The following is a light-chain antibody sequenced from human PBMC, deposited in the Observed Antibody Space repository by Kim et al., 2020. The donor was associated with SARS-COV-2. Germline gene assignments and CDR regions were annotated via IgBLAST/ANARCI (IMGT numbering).Light chain of an antibody. CDR1: QSVSSDY. J-gene: IGKJ3*01. CDR2: GAS. V-gene: IGKV3-20*01. CDR3: QQFGSSPLT. Sequence: SPGERATLSYRASQSVSSDYLAWYQQKPGQAPRLLIYGASSRATGIPGRFSGSGSGTDFTLTINRLEPEDFAVYYCQQFGSSPLTFGPGTKVDIK.